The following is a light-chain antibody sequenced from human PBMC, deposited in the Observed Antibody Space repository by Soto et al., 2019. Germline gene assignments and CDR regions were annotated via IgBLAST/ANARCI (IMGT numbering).Light chain of an antibody. J-gene: IGLJ1*01. CDR1: SSDIGGYDH. V-gene: IGLV2-14*01. Sequence: QSALTQPASVSGSPGQSITISCTGTSSDIGGYDHVSWYQQHPGKAPKLMIYDVSVRPSGVSDRFSGSKSANTASLTISGLQAEDEAVYYCNSYTTSISLYVFGPGTKLTVL. CDR3: NSYTTSISLYV. CDR2: DVS.